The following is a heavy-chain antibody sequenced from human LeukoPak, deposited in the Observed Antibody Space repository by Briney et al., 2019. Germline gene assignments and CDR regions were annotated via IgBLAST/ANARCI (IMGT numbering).Heavy chain of an antibody. V-gene: IGHV1-8*03. CDR2: MNPNSGNT. Sequence: ASVKVSCKASGGTFSNYAINWVRQATGQGLEWMGWMNPNSGNTGYAQKFQGRVTITRNTSISTAYMELSSLRSEDTAVYYCARGPFDPWGQGTLVTVSS. CDR1: GGTFSNYA. CDR3: ARGPFDP. J-gene: IGHJ5*02.